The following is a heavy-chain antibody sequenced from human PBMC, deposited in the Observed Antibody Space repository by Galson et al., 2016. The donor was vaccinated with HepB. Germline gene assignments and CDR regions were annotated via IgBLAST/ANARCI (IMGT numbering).Heavy chain of an antibody. CDR2: ISAHNGNT. J-gene: IGHJ4*02. Sequence: SVKVSCKASGYTFKSFGIRWVRQAPGQGLEWLGWISAHNGNTNYAQTLQGRVTMTTDAFTTTAYMEWRSLRSDDTAVYYCAREGWYLDYWGQGTLVTVSS. D-gene: IGHD2-15*01. CDR1: GYTFKSFG. V-gene: IGHV1-18*01. CDR3: AREGWYLDY.